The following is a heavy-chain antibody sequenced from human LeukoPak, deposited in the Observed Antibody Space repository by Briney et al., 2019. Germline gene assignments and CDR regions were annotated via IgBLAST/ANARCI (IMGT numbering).Heavy chain of an antibody. D-gene: IGHD2-2*01. V-gene: IGHV3-48*01. Sequence: PGGSLRLSCAASGFTFSSYSMNWVRQAPGKGLEWVSYISSSSSTIYYADSVKGRFTISRDNAKNPLYLQMNSLRAEDTAVYYCARVGLYIVVVPAASDAFDIWGQGTMVTVSS. CDR1: GFTFSSYS. CDR3: ARVGLYIVVVPAASDAFDI. J-gene: IGHJ3*02. CDR2: ISSSSSTI.